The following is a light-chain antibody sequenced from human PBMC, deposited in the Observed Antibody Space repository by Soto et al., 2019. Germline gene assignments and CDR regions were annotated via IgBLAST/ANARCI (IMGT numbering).Light chain of an antibody. Sequence: QAVRTQTPSVSGAPGQTITISCTGTDSNIGAGYDVHWYQHLPGRAPKLLIFGNTHRPSGVPDRFSGSKSGTSASLAITGLQPEDEADYYCQSFDNSLSGFYVFGSGTKLTVL. J-gene: IGLJ1*01. V-gene: IGLV1-40*01. CDR1: DSNIGAGYD. CDR2: GNT. CDR3: QSFDNSLSGFYV.